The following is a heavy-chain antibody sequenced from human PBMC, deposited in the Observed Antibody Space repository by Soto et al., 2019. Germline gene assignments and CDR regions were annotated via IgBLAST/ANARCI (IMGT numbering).Heavy chain of an antibody. Sequence: GGSLILSCAASGFTFSSYGMHWVRQAPGKGLEWVAVISYDGSNKYYADSVKGRFTISRDNSKNTLYLQMNSLRAEDTAVYYCAKDFELRTIAAPSYFDYWGQGTLVTVSS. CDR3: AKDFELRTIAAPSYFDY. CDR1: GFTFSSYG. V-gene: IGHV3-30*18. J-gene: IGHJ4*02. CDR2: ISYDGSNK. D-gene: IGHD6-6*01.